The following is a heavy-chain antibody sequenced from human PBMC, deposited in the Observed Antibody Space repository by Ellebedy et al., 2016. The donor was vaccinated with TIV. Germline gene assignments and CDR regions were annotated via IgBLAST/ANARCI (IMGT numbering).Heavy chain of an antibody. CDR3: VKGQGYYGSGTYEALDY. D-gene: IGHD3-10*01. V-gene: IGHV3-64D*06. Sequence: GGSLRLXXSASGFIFSSYAMHWVRQAPGKGLEYPSGISSDGGSTYYADSVKGRFTISRDNSKNTLYLQMSSLRVEDMAVYYCVKGQGYYGSGTYEALDYWGQGTLVTVSS. CDR1: GFIFSSYA. CDR2: ISSDGGST. J-gene: IGHJ4*02.